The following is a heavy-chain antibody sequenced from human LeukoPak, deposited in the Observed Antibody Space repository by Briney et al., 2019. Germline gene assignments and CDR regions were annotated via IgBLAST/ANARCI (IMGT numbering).Heavy chain of an antibody. CDR1: GYTFTSYG. CDR3: ARDRGGPLGYCSSTSCYNDDY. D-gene: IGHD2-2*01. V-gene: IGHV1-18*01. J-gene: IGHJ4*02. CDR2: ISAYNGNT. Sequence: GASVKVSCKASGYTFTSYGISWVRQAPGQGLEWMGWISAYNGNTNYAQKLQGRVTMTTDTPTSTAYMELRSLRSDDTAVYYCARDRGGPLGYCSSTSCYNDDYWGQGTLVTVSS.